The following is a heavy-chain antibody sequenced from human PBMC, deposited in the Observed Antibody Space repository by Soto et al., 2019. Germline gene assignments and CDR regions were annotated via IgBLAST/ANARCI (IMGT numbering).Heavy chain of an antibody. CDR3: AKGLWFGESYGLSDY. J-gene: IGHJ4*02. CDR1: GFTFSNFA. CDR2: ISGGGNT. Sequence: VGSLRLSCAASGFTFSNFAMSWVRQAPGKGLEWVSAISGGGNTYYADSVKGRFTISRDNSKNTLYLQMNSLRAEDTAVYYCAKGLWFGESYGLSDYWGQGTLVTVSS. V-gene: IGHV3-23*01. D-gene: IGHD3-10*01.